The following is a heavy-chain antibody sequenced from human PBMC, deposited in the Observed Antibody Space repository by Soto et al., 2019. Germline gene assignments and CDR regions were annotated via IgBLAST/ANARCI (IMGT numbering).Heavy chain of an antibody. D-gene: IGHD2-2*02. CDR3: ASEHTANWFDP. J-gene: IGHJ5*02. Sequence: SVKVSCKASGGTFSSYAISWVRQAPGQGLEWMGGIIPIFGTANYAQKFQGRVTITADKSTSTAYMELSSLRSEDTAVYYCASEHTANWFDPWGQGTLVPSPQ. CDR1: GGTFSSYA. V-gene: IGHV1-69*06. CDR2: IIPIFGTA.